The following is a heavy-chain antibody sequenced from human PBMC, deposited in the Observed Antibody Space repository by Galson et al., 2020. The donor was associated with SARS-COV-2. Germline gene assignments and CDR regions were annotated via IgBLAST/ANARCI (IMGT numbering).Heavy chain of an antibody. CDR2: INTNTGNP. V-gene: IGHV7-4-1*02. D-gene: IGHD2-2*01. Sequence: ASVKVSCKASGYTFTSYAMNWVRQAPGQGLEWMGWINTNTGNPTYAQGFTGRFVFSLDNSVSTAYLQISSLKAEDTAVYYCARAEEGIVVVPAAIGRDYYYYMDVWGKVTTVTVSS. CDR1: GYTFTSYA. J-gene: IGHJ6*03. CDR3: ARAEEGIVVVPAAIGRDYYYYMDV.